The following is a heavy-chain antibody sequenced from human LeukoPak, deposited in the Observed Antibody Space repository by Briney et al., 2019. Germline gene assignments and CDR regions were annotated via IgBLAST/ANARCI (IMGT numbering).Heavy chain of an antibody. Sequence: GESLKISCKGSGYSFTSYWIGWGRQMPGKGLEWMGIIYPGDSDTRYSPSFQGQVTISADKSISTAYLQWSSLKASDTAMYYCARHLGELFSDNWFDPRGQGTLVTVSS. CDR3: ARHLGELFSDNWFDP. D-gene: IGHD3-10*01. CDR1: GYSFTSYW. CDR2: IYPGDSDT. J-gene: IGHJ5*02. V-gene: IGHV5-51*01.